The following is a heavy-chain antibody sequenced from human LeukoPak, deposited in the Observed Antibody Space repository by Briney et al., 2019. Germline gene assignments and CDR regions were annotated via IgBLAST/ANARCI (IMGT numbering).Heavy chain of an antibody. D-gene: IGHD6-13*01. CDR2: INHSGST. J-gene: IGHJ4*02. V-gene: IGHV4-39*07. CDR3: AREGPYSSSRRGFDY. CDR1: GGSISSGGYY. Sequence: SQTLSLTCTVSGGSISSGGYYWSWIRQPPGKGLEWIWEINHSGSTNYNPSLKSRVTISVHTSKNQFSLKLSSVTAADTAVYYCAREGPYSSSRRGFDYWGQGTLVTVSS.